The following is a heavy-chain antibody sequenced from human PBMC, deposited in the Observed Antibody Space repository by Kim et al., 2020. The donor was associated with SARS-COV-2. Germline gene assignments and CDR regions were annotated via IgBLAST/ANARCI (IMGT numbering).Heavy chain of an antibody. D-gene: IGHD2-8*02. CDR1: GGTFSSYA. CDR3: ARGYCTGGVCYMGNDY. V-gene: IGHV1-69*13. J-gene: IGHJ4*02. CDR2: IIPIFGTA. Sequence: SVKVSCKASGGTFSSYAISWVRQAPGQGLEWMGGIIPIFGTANYAQKFQGRVTITADESTSTAYMELSSLRSEDTAVYYCARGYCTGGVCYMGNDYWGQGTLVTVSS.